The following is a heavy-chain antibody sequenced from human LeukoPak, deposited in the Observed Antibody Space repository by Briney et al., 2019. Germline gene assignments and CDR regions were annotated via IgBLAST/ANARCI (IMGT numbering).Heavy chain of an antibody. V-gene: IGHV1-24*01. CDR1: GYTLTELS. CDR2: IDPEDGET. D-gene: IGHD2-2*01. Sequence: ASVKVSCKVSGYTLTELSMHWVRQAPGKGLEWMGGIDPEDGETIYAQKFQGRVTMTEDTSTDTAYMELSSLRSEDTAVYYCATEVVPAAHTIHAFDIWGQGTMVTVSS. CDR3: ATEVVPAAHTIHAFDI. J-gene: IGHJ3*02.